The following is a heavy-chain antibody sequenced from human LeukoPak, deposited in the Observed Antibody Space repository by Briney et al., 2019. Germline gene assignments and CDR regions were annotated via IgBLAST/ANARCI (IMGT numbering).Heavy chain of an antibody. CDR1: GFTFSSYA. J-gene: IGHJ4*02. D-gene: IGHD3-16*02. V-gene: IGHV3-23*01. CDR3: ACYYVWGSYRSFGY. CDR2: ISDSGGNT. Sequence: GGSLRLSCAASGFTFSSYAMSWVRQAPGKGLEWVSAISDSGGNTFYADSVKGRFTISRDNSKKTLYLQMNSLRAEDTAVYYCACYYVWGSYRSFGYWGQGTLVTVSS.